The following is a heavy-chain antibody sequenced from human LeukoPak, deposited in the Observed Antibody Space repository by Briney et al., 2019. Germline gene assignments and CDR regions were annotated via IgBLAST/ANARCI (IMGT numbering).Heavy chain of an antibody. CDR2: ISWNSGSI. D-gene: IGHD5-12*01. Sequence: GRSLRLSCAASGFTFDDYAMHWVRQAPGKGLEWVSGISWNSGSIGYADSVKGRFTISRDSAKNSLYLQMNSLRAEDMALYYCAKGRGYSGYDEFDYWGQGTLVTASS. CDR3: AKGRGYSGYDEFDY. J-gene: IGHJ4*02. CDR1: GFTFDDYA. V-gene: IGHV3-9*03.